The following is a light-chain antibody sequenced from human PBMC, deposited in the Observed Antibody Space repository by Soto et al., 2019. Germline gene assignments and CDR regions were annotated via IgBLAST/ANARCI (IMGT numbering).Light chain of an antibody. CDR3: SSYTSSSTHVV. J-gene: IGLJ2*01. Sequence: QSALTQPASVSGSPGQSITISCTGTSSDVGGYNYVSWYQQHPGKAPKLMIYDVSNRPSGVSNRFSGSTSGNTASLTISGLQAEDEAEYYCSSYTSSSTHVVFAGGAKLTVL. V-gene: IGLV2-14*01. CDR2: DVS. CDR1: SSDVGGYNY.